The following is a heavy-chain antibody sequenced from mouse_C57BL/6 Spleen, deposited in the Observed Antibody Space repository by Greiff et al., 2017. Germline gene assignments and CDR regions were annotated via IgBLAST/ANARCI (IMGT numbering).Heavy chain of an antibody. J-gene: IGHJ4*01. CDR3: ARRGYYSNYDYAMDY. V-gene: IGHV1-80*01. CDR1: GYAFSSYW. CDR2: IYPGDGDT. D-gene: IGHD2-5*01. Sequence: QVHVKQSGAELVKPGASVKISCKASGYAFSSYWMNWVKQRPGKGLEWIGQIYPGDGDTNYNGKFKGKATLTADKSSSTAYMQLSSLTSEDSAVYFCARRGYYSNYDYAMDYWGQGTSVTVSS.